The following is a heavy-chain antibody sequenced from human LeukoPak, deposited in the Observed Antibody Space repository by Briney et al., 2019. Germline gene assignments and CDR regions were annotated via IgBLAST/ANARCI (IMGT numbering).Heavy chain of an antibody. J-gene: IGHJ6*02. CDR2: IYYSGST. Sequence: SETLSLTCTVSGGSISSSSYYWGWIRQPPGKGLEWIGSIYYSGSTYYNPSLKSRVTISVDTSKNQFSLKLSSVTAADTAVYYCARAPSSWADYYYYGMDVWGQGTTVTVSS. CDR3: ARAPSSWADYYYYGMDV. CDR1: GGSISSSSYY. D-gene: IGHD6-13*01. V-gene: IGHV4-39*07.